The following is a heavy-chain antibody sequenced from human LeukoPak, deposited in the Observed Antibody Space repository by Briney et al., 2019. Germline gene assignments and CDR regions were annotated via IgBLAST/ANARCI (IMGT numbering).Heavy chain of an antibody. D-gene: IGHD6-6*01. Sequence: PGGSLRLSCAASGFTFSSYVMSWVRQAPGKGLEGVSTITGSGASTNYADSVKGRFTISRDNSKNTLYLQMNSLRAEDTAVYYCANRVYSSSYYFDYWGQGTLVTVSS. CDR1: GFTFSSYV. V-gene: IGHV3-23*01. CDR3: ANRVYSSSYYFDY. J-gene: IGHJ4*02. CDR2: ITGSGAST.